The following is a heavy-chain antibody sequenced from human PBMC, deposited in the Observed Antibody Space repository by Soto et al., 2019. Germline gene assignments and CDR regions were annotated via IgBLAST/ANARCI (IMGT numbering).Heavy chain of an antibody. CDR3: ARTGDDDAFDI. V-gene: IGHV1-3*01. Sequence: ASVKVSCKASGYTFTRYAMHWVRQTPGQKLEWMGWINAGNGNTKYSQKFQGRVTITRDTSASTAYMELSSLRSEDTAVYYCARTGDDDAFDIWGQGTMVTVSS. CDR1: GYTFTRYA. J-gene: IGHJ3*02. CDR2: INAGNGNT. D-gene: IGHD3-16*01.